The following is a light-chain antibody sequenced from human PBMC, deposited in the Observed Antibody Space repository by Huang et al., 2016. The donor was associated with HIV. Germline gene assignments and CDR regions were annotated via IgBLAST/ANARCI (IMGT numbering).Light chain of an antibody. CDR1: QSINNY. CDR2: KAS. V-gene: IGKV1-5*03. J-gene: IGKJ1*01. Sequence: DVQMTQSPSTLSAYVGDRITITCRASQSINNYLASYQQKAGKAPDLLIYKASTLDSGVPSRFSGSGSGTTFTLTISNLQPDDFATYYCQQYDSYWTFGQGTKVE. CDR3: QQYDSYWT.